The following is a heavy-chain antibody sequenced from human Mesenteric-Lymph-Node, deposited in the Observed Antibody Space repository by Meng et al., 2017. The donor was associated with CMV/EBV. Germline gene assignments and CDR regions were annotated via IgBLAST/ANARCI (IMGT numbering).Heavy chain of an antibody. J-gene: IGHJ6*02. CDR1: GFTFNTYW. Sequence: GGSLRLSCAASGFTFNTYWMTWVRQAPGKGLEWVANIKGDGGEMYYVDSVKGRFAISRNNAKNSLDLQMNRLRAEDTAVYYCARVKDFWSGYYVADYYYYGMDVWGQGTTVTVSS. CDR2: IKGDGGEM. V-gene: IGHV3-7*01. D-gene: IGHD3-3*01. CDR3: ARVKDFWSGYYVADYYYYGMDV.